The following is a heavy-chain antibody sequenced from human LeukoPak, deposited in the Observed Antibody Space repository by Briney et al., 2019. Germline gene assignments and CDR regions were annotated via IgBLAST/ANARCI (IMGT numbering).Heavy chain of an antibody. CDR3: ARTNYYDSSGYRYYYYYYYMDV. CDR1: GGSLSSHY. CDR2: IYYSGST. V-gene: IGHV4-59*11. J-gene: IGHJ6*03. Sequence: SETLSLTCTVSGGSLSSHYWSWIRQPPGKGLEWIGYIYYSGSTNYNPSLKSRVTISVDTSENQFSLKLSSVTAADTAVYYCARTNYYDSSGYRYYYYYYYMDVWGKGTTVTVSS. D-gene: IGHD3-22*01.